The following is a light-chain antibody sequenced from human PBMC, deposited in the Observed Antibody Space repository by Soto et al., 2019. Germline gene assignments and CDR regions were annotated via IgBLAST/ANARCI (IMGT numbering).Light chain of an antibody. CDR1: QDIGNY. Sequence: DIQMTQSPSSLSASVGDRVTITCRASQDIGNYLAWYQQKPGKVPKFLIYGASSLQTGVPSRFSGSGSGTDFTLTISGLQPEDVATYYCQKYKSAPHTFGGGTKVELK. CDR3: QKYKSAPHT. CDR2: GAS. J-gene: IGKJ4*01. V-gene: IGKV1-27*01.